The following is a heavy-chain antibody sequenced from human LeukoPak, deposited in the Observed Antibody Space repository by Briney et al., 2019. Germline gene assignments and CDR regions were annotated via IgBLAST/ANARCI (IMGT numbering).Heavy chain of an antibody. J-gene: IGHJ3*02. CDR2: INHSGST. CDR1: GGSFSGYY. CDR3: ARVGVDIVVVPAANQGSGSYYRTDAFDI. Sequence: SSETLSLTCAVYGGSFSGYYWSWIRQPPGKGLEWIGEINHSGSTNYNPSLKSRVTISVDTSKNQFSLKLSSVTAADTAVYYCARVGVDIVVVPAANQGSGSYYRTDAFDIWGQGTMVTVSS. D-gene: IGHD2-2*03. V-gene: IGHV4-34*01.